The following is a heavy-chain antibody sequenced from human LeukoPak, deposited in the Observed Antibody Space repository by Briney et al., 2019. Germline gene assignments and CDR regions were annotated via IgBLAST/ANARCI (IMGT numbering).Heavy chain of an antibody. Sequence: GGSLRLSCAASGFTFSSYEMNWVRQAPGKGLEWVPYISSSGSTIYYADSVKGRFTISRDNAKNSLYLQMNSLRAEDTAVYYCARLGFSSGWYFFGYWGQGTLVTVSS. J-gene: IGHJ4*02. V-gene: IGHV3-48*03. D-gene: IGHD6-19*01. CDR1: GFTFSSYE. CDR2: ISSSGSTI. CDR3: ARLGFSSGWYFFGY.